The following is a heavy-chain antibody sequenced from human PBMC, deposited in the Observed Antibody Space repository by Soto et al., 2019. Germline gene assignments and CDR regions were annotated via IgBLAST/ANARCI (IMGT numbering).Heavy chain of an antibody. CDR2: IYYSGST. J-gene: IGHJ4*02. D-gene: IGHD3-16*01. V-gene: IGHV4-61*01. Sequence: SETLSLTCTVSGGSVSSGSYYWSWIRQPPGKGREWIGYIYYSGSTNYNPSLKSRVTISVDTSKNQFSLKLSSVTAADTAVYYCARDFMSLGLAGIFDYWGQGTLVTVSS. CDR3: ARDFMSLGLAGIFDY. CDR1: GGSVSSGSYY.